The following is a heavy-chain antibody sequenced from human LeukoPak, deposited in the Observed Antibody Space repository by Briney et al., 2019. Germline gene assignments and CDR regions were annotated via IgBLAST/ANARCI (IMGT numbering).Heavy chain of an antibody. J-gene: IGHJ4*02. CDR2: IKQDGSEK. V-gene: IGHV3-7*04. D-gene: IGHD2-15*01. CDR3: ARVVAASYVDC. CDR1: GFTFSSNW. Sequence: GGSLRLSCAASGFTFSSNWMSWVRQAPGKGREWVANIKQDGSEKYYVDSLKGRFTISRENTKNSLYLQMNSLRAEDAAVYYCARVVAASYVDCCGQGTLFTVSS.